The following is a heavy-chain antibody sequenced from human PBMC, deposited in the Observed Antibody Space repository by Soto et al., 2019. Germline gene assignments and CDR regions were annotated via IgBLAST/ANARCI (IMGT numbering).Heavy chain of an antibody. J-gene: IGHJ4*02. D-gene: IGHD3-16*01. CDR3: AHRLRSSNGWGTFDY. CDR1: GFSFSSSGVA. CDR2: ICWDDDK. Sequence: QITLKESGPTLVEPTQTLTLTCTFSGFSFSSSGVAVGWIRQPPGKALECVAFICWDDDKRYRTSLKSRLTITKDTSKNQVVLTMTNMDPVDTGTYYCAHRLRSSNGWGTFDYWGQGIVVTVSS. V-gene: IGHV2-5*02.